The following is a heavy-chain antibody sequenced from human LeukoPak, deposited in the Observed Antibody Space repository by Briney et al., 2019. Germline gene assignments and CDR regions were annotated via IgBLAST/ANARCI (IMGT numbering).Heavy chain of an antibody. CDR3: ARTRDGYNTGRAFDI. V-gene: IGHV1-46*01. CDR2: INPNGDRT. J-gene: IGHJ3*02. CDR1: ENTFTNYY. D-gene: IGHD5-24*01. Sequence: ASVKVSCKASENTFTNYYMHWVRQAPGQGLEWQGLINPNGDRTDYAQNFQGRVTMTRDTPTTTVYLELSSLRSEDTAVYYCARTRDGYNTGRAFDIWGQGTMVTVSS.